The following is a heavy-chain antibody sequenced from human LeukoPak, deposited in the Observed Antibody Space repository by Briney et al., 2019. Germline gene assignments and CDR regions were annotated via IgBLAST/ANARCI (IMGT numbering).Heavy chain of an antibody. Sequence: GGSLRLSCAASGFTVTTNYMSWVRQAPGKGLEWVSVIYSGGNTYYTDSVKDRFIISRDNAKNTLYLQMNSLRAEDTAVYYCARDLYYYGSGSYYLQGYWGQGTLVTVSS. D-gene: IGHD3-10*01. J-gene: IGHJ4*02. CDR1: GFTVTTNY. CDR3: ARDLYYYGSGSYYLQGY. CDR2: IYSGGNT. V-gene: IGHV3-66*01.